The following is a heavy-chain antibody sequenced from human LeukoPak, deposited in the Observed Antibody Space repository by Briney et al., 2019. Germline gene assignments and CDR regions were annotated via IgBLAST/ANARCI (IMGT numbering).Heavy chain of an antibody. Sequence: PSQTLSLTCTVSGGSISSGGYYWSWIRQPPGKDLVRIGYIYHSGSTYYNPSLKSRDTISVDTSKNQFSLKLSSVTAADTAVYYCARHARSGIAVAAHRRASGAFDIWGQGTMVTVSS. CDR3: ARHARSGIAVAAHRRASGAFDI. CDR1: GGSISSGGYY. CDR2: IYHSGST. D-gene: IGHD6-19*01. J-gene: IGHJ3*02. V-gene: IGHV4-30-2*01.